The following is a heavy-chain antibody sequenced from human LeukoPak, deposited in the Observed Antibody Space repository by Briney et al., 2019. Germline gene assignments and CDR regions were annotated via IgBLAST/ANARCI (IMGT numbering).Heavy chain of an antibody. CDR3: ARGGVAVAGPNYYYYMDV. Sequence: ASVKVSCKASGYTFTSYDINWVRQATGQGLEWMGWMNPNSGNTGYAQKFQGRVTITRNTSISTAYMELSSLRSEDTAVYYCARGGVAVAGPNYYYYMDVWGKGTTVTVSS. CDR1: GYTFTSYD. J-gene: IGHJ6*03. CDR2: MNPNSGNT. V-gene: IGHV1-8*03. D-gene: IGHD6-19*01.